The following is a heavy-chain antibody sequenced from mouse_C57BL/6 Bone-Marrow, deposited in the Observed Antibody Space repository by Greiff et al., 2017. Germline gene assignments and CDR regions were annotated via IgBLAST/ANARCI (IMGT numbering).Heavy chain of an antibody. D-gene: IGHD1-1*01. CDR3: ARHFYYYGSSHWYFDV. V-gene: IGHV1-81*01. J-gene: IGHJ1*03. CDR1: GYTFTSYG. Sequence: VQLQQSGAELARPGASVKLSCKASGYTFTSYGISWVKQRTGQGLEWIGEIYPRSGNTYYNEKFKGKATLTADKSSSTAYMELRSLTSEDSAVYFCARHFYYYGSSHWYFDVWGRGTTVTVSS. CDR2: IYPRSGNT.